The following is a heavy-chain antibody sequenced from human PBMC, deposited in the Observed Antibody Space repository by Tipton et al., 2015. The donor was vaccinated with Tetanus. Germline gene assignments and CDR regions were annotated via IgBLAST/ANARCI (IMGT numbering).Heavy chain of an antibody. Sequence: QSGAEVKKPGASVKVSCKASGYTFNTFGISWVRQAPGQGLEWMGWISVYNGNTNYGQNVQGRVTMTTDTPTSTAYMELRSLRSDDTAVYYCARDRAYSSGWSTQNDYWGQGTLVTVSS. CDR1: GYTFNTFG. V-gene: IGHV1-18*01. CDR3: ARDRAYSSGWSTQNDY. J-gene: IGHJ4*02. CDR2: ISVYNGNT. D-gene: IGHD6-19*01.